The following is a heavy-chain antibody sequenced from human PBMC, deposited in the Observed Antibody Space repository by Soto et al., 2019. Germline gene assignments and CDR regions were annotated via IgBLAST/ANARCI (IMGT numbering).Heavy chain of an antibody. CDR1: GYSFTSYW. J-gene: IGHJ6*02. CDR3: ARPNLVNSGYDPYYYGMDV. D-gene: IGHD5-12*01. V-gene: IGHV5-51*01. Sequence: PGESLKISCKGSGYSFTSYWIGWVRQMPGKGLEWKGIIYPGDSDTRYSPSFQGQVTISADKSISTAYLQWSSLKASDTAMYYCARPNLVNSGYDPYYYGMDVWGQGTTVTVSS. CDR2: IYPGDSDT.